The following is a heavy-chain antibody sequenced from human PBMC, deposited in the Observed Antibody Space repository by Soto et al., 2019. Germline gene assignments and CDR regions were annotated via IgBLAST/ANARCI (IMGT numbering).Heavy chain of an antibody. V-gene: IGHV4-39*01. D-gene: IGHD3-3*01. CDR1: GGSISSSNYY. CDR3: ARMGDFWSGPGELDP. J-gene: IGHJ5*02. Sequence: SETLSLTCTVSGGSISSSNYYWAWIRQSPGKGLEWIGSVYYNGFTYHNPSLKSRVTISVDTSKNQFSLKLTSVTAADTAVYYCARMGDFWSGPGELDPWGQGTLVTVSS. CDR2: VYYNGFT.